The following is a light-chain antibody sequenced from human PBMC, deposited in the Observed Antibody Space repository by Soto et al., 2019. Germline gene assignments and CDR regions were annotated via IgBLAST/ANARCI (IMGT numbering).Light chain of an antibody. V-gene: IGKV3-20*01. Sequence: EIVLTQSPGALSLSPGERATLSCRASQSVRNTYLAWYQQKPGQAPRLLVSGSSSRATGIPGRYSGSWSGTDFTLTISRLEPEDFAVYFCQQYGESPPTFGGGTKVEIK. CDR3: QQYGESPPT. CDR2: GSS. CDR1: QSVRNTY. J-gene: IGKJ4*01.